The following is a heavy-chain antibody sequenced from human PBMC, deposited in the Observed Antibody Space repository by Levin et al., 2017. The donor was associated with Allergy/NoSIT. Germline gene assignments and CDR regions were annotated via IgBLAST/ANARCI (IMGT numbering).Heavy chain of an antibody. CDR3: ALTTGFLGT. Sequence: PSQTLSLTCAISGDSVSSKSAAWNWIRQSPSRGLEWLGRTYYRSKWYYEYASSVKSRITINPDTSKNKFSLQLNSVTPEDTAVYYCALTTGFLGTWGQGTLVTVSS. CDR2: TYYRSKWYY. J-gene: IGHJ4*02. D-gene: IGHD1-14*01. CDR1: GDSVSSKSAA. V-gene: IGHV6-1*01.